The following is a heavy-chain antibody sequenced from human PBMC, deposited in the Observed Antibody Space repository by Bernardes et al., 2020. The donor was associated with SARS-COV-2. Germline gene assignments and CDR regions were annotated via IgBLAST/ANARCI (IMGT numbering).Heavy chain of an antibody. D-gene: IGHD6-13*01. J-gene: IGHJ4*02. CDR2: IGGSGDP. CDR1: GFTFSDYD. V-gene: IGHV3-13*05. CDR3: ARAAAGRGLDEYYFAY. Sequence: GGSLRLSRAASGFTFSDYDMHWVRQATGKGLEWLSAIGGSGDPYYADSATGRFTTPRENAQNSLFLQMNSLRAGDTAVYYCARAAAGRGLDEYYFAYWGQGTLVTVSS.